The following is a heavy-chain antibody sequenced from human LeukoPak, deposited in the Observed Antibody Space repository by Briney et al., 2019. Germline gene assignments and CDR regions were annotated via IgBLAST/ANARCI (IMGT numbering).Heavy chain of an antibody. J-gene: IGHJ5*02. Sequence: GGSLRLSCAVSGFTFSSYSMNWVRQAPGKGLEWVSYISSSSTTIYYADTVKGRFTISRDNAKNSLYLQMNSLRAEDTAVYYCASGAEGYVFDPWGQGTLVTVSS. CDR3: ASGAEGYVFDP. D-gene: IGHD5-12*01. CDR2: ISSSSTTI. V-gene: IGHV3-48*01. CDR1: GFTFSSYS.